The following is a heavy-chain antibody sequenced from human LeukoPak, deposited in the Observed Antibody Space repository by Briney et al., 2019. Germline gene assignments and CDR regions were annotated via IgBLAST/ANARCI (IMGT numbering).Heavy chain of an antibody. CDR2: LSGSGGNT. V-gene: IGHV3-23*01. D-gene: IGHD3-22*01. J-gene: IGHJ4*02. CDR1: GFTFSSYA. CDR3: AKGSYYYDSADYFDY. Sequence: GGSLRLSCAASGFTFSSYAMSWVRQAPGKGLEWGSTLSGSGGNTYYADSVKGRVTISRDNSKNTLYLQMNSLRAEDTAVYHCAKGSYYYDSADYFDYWGQGTLVTVSS.